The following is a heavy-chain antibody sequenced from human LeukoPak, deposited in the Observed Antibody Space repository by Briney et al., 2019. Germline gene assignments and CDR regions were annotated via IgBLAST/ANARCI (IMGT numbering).Heavy chain of an antibody. J-gene: IGHJ4*02. CDR3: VRPYGAYDPFDY. D-gene: IGHD4-17*01. CDR1: GYTFTDYY. CDR2: IYPKSGGT. Sequence: GASVKVSCKASGYTFTDYYMHWVRQAPGQGLEWVGWIYPKSGGTTFAQKFQGRVTLTRDTSISTAYMEVSGLTSDDTAVYYCVRPYGAYDPFDYWGQGTLVTVSS. V-gene: IGHV1-2*02.